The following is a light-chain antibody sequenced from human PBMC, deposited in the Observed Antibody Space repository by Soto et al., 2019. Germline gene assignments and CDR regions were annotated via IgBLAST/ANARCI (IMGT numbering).Light chain of an antibody. Sequence: EIVMTQSPATLSVSPGERATLSCRASQSVSSNLAWYQQKPGQAPRLLIYGASARATDIPARFSGSGSGTEFTLTISSLQSEDFPVYYCQQYNNWPRTFGQGNRVEIK. J-gene: IGKJ1*01. V-gene: IGKV3-15*01. CDR3: QQYNNWPRT. CDR2: GAS. CDR1: QSVSSN.